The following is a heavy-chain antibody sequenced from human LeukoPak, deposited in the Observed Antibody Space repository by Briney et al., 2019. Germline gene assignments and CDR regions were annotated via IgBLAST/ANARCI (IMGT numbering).Heavy chain of an antibody. CDR2: IKQDGSEK. D-gene: IGHD3-10*01. J-gene: IGHJ5*02. V-gene: IGHV3-7*01. CDR1: GFTFSSYR. CDR3: ARDGSGSYYKAWFDP. Sequence: GGSLRLSCAASGFTFSSYRMSWVRQAPGKGLEWVANIKQDGSEKYYVDSVKGRFTISRDNAKNSLYLQMNSLRAEDTAVYYCARDGSGSYYKAWFDPWGQGTLVTVSS.